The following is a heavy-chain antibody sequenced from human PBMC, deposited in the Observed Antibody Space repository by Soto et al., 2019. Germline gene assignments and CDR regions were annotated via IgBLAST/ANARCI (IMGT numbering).Heavy chain of an antibody. Sequence: EVQLVESGGGLVQPGRSLRLSCAASGFTFDDYAMHWVRQAPGKGLEWVSGISWNSGSIGYADSVKGRFTISRDNAKNSLYLQINRLRGEDTALYYGAKDIGGGGGSGGSYYFDYWGQGTLVTVSS. J-gene: IGHJ4*02. D-gene: IGHD2-15*01. V-gene: IGHV3-9*01. CDR3: AKDIGGGGGSGGSYYFDY. CDR1: GFTFDDYA. CDR2: ISWNSGSI.